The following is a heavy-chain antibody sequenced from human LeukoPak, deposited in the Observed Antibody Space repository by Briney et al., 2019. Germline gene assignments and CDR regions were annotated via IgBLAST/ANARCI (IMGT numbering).Heavy chain of an antibody. D-gene: IGHD3-22*01. Sequence: TSETLSLTCAVSGGSISSSNWWSWVRQPPGKGLEWIGEIYHSGSTNYNPSLKSRVTISVDKSKNQFSLKLSSVTAADTAVYYCARMSSGYPKVFDYWGQGTLVTVSS. V-gene: IGHV4-4*02. CDR2: IYHSGST. J-gene: IGHJ4*02. CDR1: GGSISSSNW. CDR3: ARMSSGYPKVFDY.